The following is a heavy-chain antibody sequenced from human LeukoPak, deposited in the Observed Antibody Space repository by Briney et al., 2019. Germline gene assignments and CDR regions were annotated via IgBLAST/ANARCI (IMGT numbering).Heavy chain of an antibody. CDR1: GGSFSGYY. Sequence: SETLSLTCAVYGGSFSGYYWSWIRQPPGKGLEWIGEINHSGSTNYNPSLKSRVTISVDTSKNQFSLKLSSVTAADTAVYYCAREPLYDFWSVIFDYWGQGTLVTVSS. CDR3: AREPLYDFWSVIFDY. CDR2: INHSGST. V-gene: IGHV4-34*01. D-gene: IGHD3-3*01. J-gene: IGHJ4*02.